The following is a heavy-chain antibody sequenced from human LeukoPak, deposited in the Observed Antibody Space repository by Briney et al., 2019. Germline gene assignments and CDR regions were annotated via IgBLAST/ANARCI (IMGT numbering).Heavy chain of an antibody. J-gene: IGHJ4*02. D-gene: IGHD3-16*02. Sequence: GGSLRLSCAASGFTFSNAWMSWVRQAPGEGVEWVGRIKSKTDGGTTDYAAPVKGRFTISRDDSKNTLYLQMNSLKTEDTAVYYCTTEYYDYVWASYRNFDYWGQGTLVTVSS. V-gene: IGHV3-15*01. CDR1: GFTFSNAW. CDR3: TTEYYDYVWASYRNFDY. CDR2: IKSKTDGGTT.